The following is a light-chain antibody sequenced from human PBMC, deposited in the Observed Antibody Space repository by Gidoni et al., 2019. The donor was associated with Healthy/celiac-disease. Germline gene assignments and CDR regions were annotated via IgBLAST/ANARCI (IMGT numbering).Light chain of an antibody. Sequence: DIQRTQSPSSLSASVGDRVTITCRASQSISSYLNWYQQKPGKAPKLLIYAASSLQSGVPSRFSGSGSGTDFTLTISSLQPEDFATYYCQQSYSTHYTFGQGTKLEIK. CDR1: QSISSY. J-gene: IGKJ2*01. CDR3: QQSYSTHYT. CDR2: AAS. V-gene: IGKV1-39*01.